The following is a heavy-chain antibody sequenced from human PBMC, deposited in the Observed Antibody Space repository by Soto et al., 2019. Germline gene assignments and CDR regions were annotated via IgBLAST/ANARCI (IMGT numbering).Heavy chain of an antibody. V-gene: IGHV1-18*04. CDR1: GYTFANYD. CDR2: VSNKNGVT. Sequence: QVQLVQSGGQVKKPGASVKVSCKTSGYTFANYDFSWVRQAPGQGLEWMGWVSNKNGVTSYAEKFRDRVTITTDTSTSTVYMELRSLTPDDTAVYFCARERLNTGWYGFDYWGQGAQVTVS. CDR3: ARERLNTGWYGFDY. D-gene: IGHD6-19*01. J-gene: IGHJ4*02.